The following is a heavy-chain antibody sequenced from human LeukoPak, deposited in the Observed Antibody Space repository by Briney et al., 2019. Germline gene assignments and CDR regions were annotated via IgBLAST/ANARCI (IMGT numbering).Heavy chain of an antibody. V-gene: IGHV3-20*04. J-gene: IGHJ5*02. CDR3: AKLPDYILELKTWFDP. CDR2: INWNGGST. Sequence: GGSLRLSCAASGFTFDDYGMSWVRQAPGKGLEWVSGINWNGGSTGYADSVKGRFTISRDNSKNTLYLQMNSLRAEDTAVYYCAKLPDYILELKTWFDPWGQGTLVTVSS. D-gene: IGHD1-7*01. CDR1: GFTFDDYG.